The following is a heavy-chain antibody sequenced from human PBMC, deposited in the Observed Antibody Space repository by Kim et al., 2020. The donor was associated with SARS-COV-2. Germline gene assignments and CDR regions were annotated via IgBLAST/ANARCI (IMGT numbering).Heavy chain of an antibody. Sequence: TKYYADSVKGRFTISRDNAKNTLYLQMNSLRAEDTAVYYCARGNYYGMDVWGQGTTVTVSS. J-gene: IGHJ6*02. CDR2: TK. CDR3: ARGNYYGMDV. V-gene: IGHV3-74*01.